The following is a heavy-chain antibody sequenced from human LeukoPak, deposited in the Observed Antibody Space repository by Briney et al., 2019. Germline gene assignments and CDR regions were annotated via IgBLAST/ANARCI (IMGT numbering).Heavy chain of an antibody. CDR1: GYTFTDYY. V-gene: IGHV1-2*02. CDR2: INPNGGGT. Sequence: ASVKVSCKASGYTFTDYYMHWVRQAPGQGLQLMGWINPNGGGTNYARKFQGRVTMTRDTSISTAYMELRRLRSDDTAVYYCARGRYYGSGSYYYFDPWGQGTLVTVSS. D-gene: IGHD3-10*01. J-gene: IGHJ5*02. CDR3: ARGRYYGSGSYYYFDP.